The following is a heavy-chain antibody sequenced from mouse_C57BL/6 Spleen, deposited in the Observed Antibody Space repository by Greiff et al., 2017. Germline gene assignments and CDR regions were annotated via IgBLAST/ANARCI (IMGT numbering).Heavy chain of an antibody. Sequence: VQLQQSGPGLVAPSPCLSISCTASGFSLTSYGVSWVRQPPGKGLEWLGEIWGDGSTNYHSALLSRLSISKDNSTTQVFLKLNSLQTDDAATYYCAKHCGGSYGDFGGWGTGTTVTVAT. V-gene: IGHV2-3*01. CDR3: AKHCGGSYGDFGG. CDR1: GFSLTSYG. J-gene: IGHJ1*03. D-gene: IGHD1-1*02. CDR2: IWGDGST.